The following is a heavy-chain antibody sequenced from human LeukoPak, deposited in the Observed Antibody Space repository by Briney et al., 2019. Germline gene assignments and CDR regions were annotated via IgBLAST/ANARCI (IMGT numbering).Heavy chain of an antibody. CDR1: GGSISSGGYY. J-gene: IGHJ3*02. Sequence: PSETLSLTCTVSGGSISSGGYYWSWIRQPPGKGLEWIGYIYHSGSTYYNPSLKSRVTISVDRSKNQFSLKLSSVTAADTAVYYCARDLNVDTAMVPVYAFDIWGQGTMVTVSS. D-gene: IGHD5-18*01. V-gene: IGHV4-30-2*01. CDR3: ARDLNVDTAMVPVYAFDI. CDR2: IYHSGST.